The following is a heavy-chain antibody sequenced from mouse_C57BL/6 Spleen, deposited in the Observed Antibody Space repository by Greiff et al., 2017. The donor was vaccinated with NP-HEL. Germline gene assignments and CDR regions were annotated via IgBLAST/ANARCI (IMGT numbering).Heavy chain of an antibody. CDR1: GYTFTSYW. Sequence: QVQLQQSGAELVRPGTSVKLSCKASGYTFTSYWMHWVKQRPGQGLEWIGVIDPSDSYTNYNQKFKGKATLTVDTSSSTAYMQLSSLTSEDSAVYYCARRDDGYPMDYWGQGTSVTVSS. J-gene: IGHJ4*01. CDR3: ARRDDGYPMDY. CDR2: IDPSDSYT. D-gene: IGHD2-3*01. V-gene: IGHV1-59*01.